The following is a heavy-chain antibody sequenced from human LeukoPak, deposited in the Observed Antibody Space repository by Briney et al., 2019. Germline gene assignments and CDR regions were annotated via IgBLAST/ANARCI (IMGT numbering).Heavy chain of an antibody. CDR2: IWYDGSNK. D-gene: IGHD2-15*01. CDR1: GFTFSSYG. V-gene: IGHV3-33*06. Sequence: PGRSLRLSCAASGFTFSSYGMHWVRQAPGKGLEWVAVIWYDGSNKYYADSVKGRFTISRDNSKNSLYLQMNSLRAEDTALYYCAKDVYCSGGSCYAFDYWGQGTLVTVSS. J-gene: IGHJ4*02. CDR3: AKDVYCSGGSCYAFDY.